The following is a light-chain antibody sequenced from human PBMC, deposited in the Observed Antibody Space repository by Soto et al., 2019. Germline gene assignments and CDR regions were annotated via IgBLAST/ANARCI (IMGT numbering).Light chain of an antibody. CDR3: QQYNNWPSFT. J-gene: IGKJ3*01. V-gene: IGKV3-15*01. CDR2: GAS. Sequence: DIVMTQSPATLSVSPGERATLSCRASQSVSSNLAWYQQKPCQAPRLLVYGASPRAAGIPARFSGSGSGTEFILTISSLQSEDFALYYCQQYNNWPSFTFGPGTKVDIK. CDR1: QSVSSN.